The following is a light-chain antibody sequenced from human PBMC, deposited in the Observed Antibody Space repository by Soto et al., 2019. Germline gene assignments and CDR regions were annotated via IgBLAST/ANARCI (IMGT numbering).Light chain of an antibody. Sequence: DIQVTQSPSSLSASVGDRVTITCRASREISNYLAWYQQKPGKVPELLVYPASILQSGVPSRFSGSGSGTDFTLTISSLQPEDGATYYCQKYNTAPYTFAQGTKLEIK. J-gene: IGKJ2*01. CDR2: PAS. CDR3: QKYNTAPYT. V-gene: IGKV1-27*01. CDR1: REISNY.